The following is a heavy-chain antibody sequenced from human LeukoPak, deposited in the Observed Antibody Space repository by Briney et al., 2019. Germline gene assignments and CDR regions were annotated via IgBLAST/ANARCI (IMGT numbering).Heavy chain of an antibody. V-gene: IGHV1-2*02. CDR1: GYTFTGYY. CDR2: INPNSGGT. CDR3: ARGTTVVTADTTGFDY. D-gene: IGHD4-23*01. J-gene: IGHJ4*02. Sequence: VASVKVSCKAPGYTFTGYYMHWVRQAPGQGLEWMGWINPNSGGTNYAQKFQGRVTMTRDTSISTAYMELSRLRSDDTAVYYCARGTTVVTADTTGFDYWGQGTLVTVSS.